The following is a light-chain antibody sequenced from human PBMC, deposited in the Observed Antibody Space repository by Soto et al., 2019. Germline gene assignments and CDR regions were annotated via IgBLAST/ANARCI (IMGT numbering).Light chain of an antibody. CDR3: QQRSNWPRT. CDR2: DAS. CDR1: QRLSSY. Sequence: VLKQSPATVSLSPGDRATLSYMASQRLSSYFAWYQQKPGQAPRLLIYDASSRAPGIPARFSGSGSGTDFTLTISSLEPEDFAIYYCQQRSNWPRTFGQGTKVDIK. V-gene: IGKV3-11*01. J-gene: IGKJ1*01.